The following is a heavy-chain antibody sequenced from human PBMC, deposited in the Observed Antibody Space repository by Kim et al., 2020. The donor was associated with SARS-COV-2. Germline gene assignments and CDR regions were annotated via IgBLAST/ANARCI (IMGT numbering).Heavy chain of an antibody. CDR3: ARRLSNTSGWGSHYCDL. CDR2: INHIGRT. V-gene: IGHV4-34*01. Sequence: SETLSLTCAVYGGSFSGYYWSWIRQPPGKGLEWIGEINHIGRTNYNPSLKSRVTISVDTSKNQFSLKLTSVTAADAALYFCARRLSNTSGWGSHYCDLWG. J-gene: IGHJ2*01. D-gene: IGHD3-10*01. CDR1: GGSFSGYY.